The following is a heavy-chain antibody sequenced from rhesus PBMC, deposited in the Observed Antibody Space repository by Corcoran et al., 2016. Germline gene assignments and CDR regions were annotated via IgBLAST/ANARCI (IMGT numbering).Heavy chain of an antibody. Sequence: QVQLQESGPGLVKPSETLSLTCAVSGASISSYWWSWLLKAPGKGLEWIGEINGPSGITNYKPSHNSGVTLSKETAQNHFSLKMNSVTAADTALYYCVGRNRWWGQGVLVTVSS. CDR3: VGRNRW. CDR1: GASISSYW. CDR2: INGPSGIT. D-gene: IGHD6-37*01. J-gene: IGHJ4*01. V-gene: IGHV4-80*01.